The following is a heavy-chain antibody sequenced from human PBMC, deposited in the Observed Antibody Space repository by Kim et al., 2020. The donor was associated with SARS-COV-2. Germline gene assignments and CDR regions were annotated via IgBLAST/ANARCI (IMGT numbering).Heavy chain of an antibody. CDR3: ATNNGGSGIDLDY. CDR2: TSFDGSQK. CDR1: GFIFRDHA. Sequence: GGSLRLSCAASGFIFRDHAMHWVRQAPGKGLEWVAVTSFDGSQKYYIDSVKGRFTVSKDNTKNTLYLQMNSLRTEDTAVYYCATNNGGSGIDLDYWGQGT. J-gene: IGHJ4*02. V-gene: IGHV3-30*04. D-gene: IGHD3-10*01.